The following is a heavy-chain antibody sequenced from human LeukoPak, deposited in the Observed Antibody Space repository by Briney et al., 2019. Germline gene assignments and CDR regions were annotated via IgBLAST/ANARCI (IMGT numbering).Heavy chain of an antibody. CDR3: AGEISSSGWYHPFDY. Sequence: SETLSLTCTVSGGSISSGSYYWSWIRQPAGKGLEWIGRIYTSGSTNYNPSLKSRVTISLDTSKNQFSLKLSSVTAADTALYYCAGEISSSGWYHPFDYWGQGTLVTVSS. CDR1: GGSISSGSYY. CDR2: IYTSGST. V-gene: IGHV4-61*02. D-gene: IGHD6-19*01. J-gene: IGHJ4*02.